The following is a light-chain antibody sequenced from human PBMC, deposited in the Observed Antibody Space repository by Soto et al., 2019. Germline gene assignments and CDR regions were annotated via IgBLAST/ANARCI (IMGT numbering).Light chain of an antibody. CDR2: RDS. Sequence: SYELTRPLSVSVALGQTARITCGGNNIGSKNVHWYQQKPGQAPVLVIYRDSNRPSGIPERFSGSNSGNTATLNITRAQAGDEADYYCQVWDSSTVFGGGTKLTVL. CDR1: NIGSKN. J-gene: IGLJ2*01. V-gene: IGLV3-9*01. CDR3: QVWDSSTV.